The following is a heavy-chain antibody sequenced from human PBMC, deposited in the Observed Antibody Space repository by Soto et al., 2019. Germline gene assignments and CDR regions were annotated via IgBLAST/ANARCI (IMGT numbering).Heavy chain of an antibody. V-gene: IGHV4-59*01. CDR1: GGSISSYY. CDR3: ARVQVGWQLVTGPSGYYYGMDV. D-gene: IGHD6-6*01. Sequence: SETLSLTCTVSGGSISSYYWSWIRQPPGKGLEWNGYIYYSGSTNYNPSLKSRVTISVDTSKNQFSLKLSSVTAADTAVYYCARVQVGWQLVTGPSGYYYGMDVWGQGTTVTVSS. CDR2: IYYSGST. J-gene: IGHJ6*02.